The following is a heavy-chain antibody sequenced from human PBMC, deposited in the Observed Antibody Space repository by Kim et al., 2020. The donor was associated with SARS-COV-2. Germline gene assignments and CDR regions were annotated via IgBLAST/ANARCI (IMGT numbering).Heavy chain of an antibody. CDR3: ASTGAYDILTGYYRAFDY. D-gene: IGHD3-9*01. J-gene: IGHJ4*02. CDR2: ISSSGSTI. Sequence: GGSLRLSCAASGFTFSDYYMSWIRQAPGKGLEGVSYISSSGSTIYYADSVKGRFTISRDNAKNSLYLQMNSLRAEDTAVYYCASTGAYDILTGYYRAFDYWGQGTLVTVSS. V-gene: IGHV3-11*01. CDR1: GFTFSDYY.